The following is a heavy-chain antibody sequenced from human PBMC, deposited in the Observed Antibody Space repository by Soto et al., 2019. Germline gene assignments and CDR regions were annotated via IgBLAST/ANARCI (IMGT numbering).Heavy chain of an antibody. D-gene: IGHD2-2*01. CDR3: AAPAATLGMTYGMDV. Sequence: QVQLVQSGAEVKKPGSSVKVSCKASGGTFSSYTISWVRQAPGQGLEWMGRIIPILGIANYAQKFQGRVTITADKSTSTAYMELSSLRSEDTAVYYCAAPAATLGMTYGMDVWGQGTTVTVSS. CDR1: GGTFSSYT. CDR2: IIPILGIA. V-gene: IGHV1-69*02. J-gene: IGHJ6*02.